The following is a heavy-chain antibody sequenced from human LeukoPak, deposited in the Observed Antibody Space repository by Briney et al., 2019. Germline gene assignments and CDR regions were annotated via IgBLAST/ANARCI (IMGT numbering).Heavy chain of an antibody. CDR2: INSDGSST. V-gene: IGHV3-74*01. Sequence: GGSLRLSCAASGFTFSSYWMHWVRQAPGKGLVWVSRINSDGSSTSYADSVKGRFTISRDNAKNSLYLQMNSLRAEDTAVYYCASRTDYYDSSGYLGDYWGQGTLVTVSS. D-gene: IGHD3-22*01. CDR1: GFTFSSYW. J-gene: IGHJ4*02. CDR3: ASRTDYYDSSGYLGDY.